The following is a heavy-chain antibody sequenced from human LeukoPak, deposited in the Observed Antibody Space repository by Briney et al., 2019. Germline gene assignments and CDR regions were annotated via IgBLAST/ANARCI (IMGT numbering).Heavy chain of an antibody. CDR1: GXSISSYY. CDR2: IYYSGST. Sequence: PSETLSLTCTVSGXSISSYYWSWIRQPPGKGLEWIGYIYYSGSTNYNPSLKSRVTMSVDTSKNQFSLKLSSVTAADTAVYYCVRHPIRGVATADAFDIWGQGTIVTVSS. V-gene: IGHV4-59*01. D-gene: IGHD3-10*01. J-gene: IGHJ3*02. CDR3: VRHPIRGVATADAFDI.